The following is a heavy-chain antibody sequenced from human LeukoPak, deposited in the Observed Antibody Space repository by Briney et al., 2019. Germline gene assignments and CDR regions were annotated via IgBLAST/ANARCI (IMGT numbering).Heavy chain of an antibody. J-gene: IGHJ3*02. V-gene: IGHV1-46*01. Sequence: ASVEVSCKASGYTFTSYYMHWVRQAPGQGLEWMGIINPSGGSTSYAQKFQGRVTMTRDTSTSTVYMELSSLRSEDTAVYYCARIEYSGSYYRAFDIWGQGTMVTVSS. CDR3: ARIEYSGSYYRAFDI. CDR2: INPSGGST. CDR1: GYTFTSYY. D-gene: IGHD1-26*01.